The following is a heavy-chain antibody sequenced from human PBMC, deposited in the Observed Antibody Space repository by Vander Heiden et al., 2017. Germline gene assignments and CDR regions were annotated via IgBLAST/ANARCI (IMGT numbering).Heavy chain of an antibody. D-gene: IGHD2-21*02. CDR1: GFTFSSYG. CDR3: GVGDSLHY. Sequence: EVQLLESGGGLVQPGGSLRLSCAASGFTFSSYGMNWVRQAPGKGLEWVPVISGNGGTTFYADSVKGRFTISRDNSRNTGSLQMNTLGAEDTAVYYLGVGDSLHYWGQGALVTVSS. CDR2: ISGNGGTT. J-gene: IGHJ4*02. V-gene: IGHV3-23*01.